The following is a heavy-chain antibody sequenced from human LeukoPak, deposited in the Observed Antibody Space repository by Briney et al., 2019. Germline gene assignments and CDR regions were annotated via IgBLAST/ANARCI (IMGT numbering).Heavy chain of an antibody. CDR2: IKQDGSEK. Sequence: GGPLRLSCAASGFTFSSYWMSWVRQAPGKGLEWVANIKQDGSEKNYVDSVKGRFTISRDNAKNSLYLQMNSLRAEDTAVYYCVRLDTRSWYSPFDYWGQGALVTVSS. V-gene: IGHV3-7*01. J-gene: IGHJ4*02. D-gene: IGHD6-13*01. CDR1: GFTFSSYW. CDR3: VRLDTRSWYSPFDY.